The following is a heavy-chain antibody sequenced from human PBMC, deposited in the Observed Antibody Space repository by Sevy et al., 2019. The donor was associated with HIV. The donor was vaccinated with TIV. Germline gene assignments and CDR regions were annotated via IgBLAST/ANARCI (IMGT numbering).Heavy chain of an antibody. J-gene: IGHJ3*02. CDR2: ISGSGGST. CDR3: AKSYYYGSGTQGGDAFDI. V-gene: IGHV3-23*01. CDR1: GFTFSSYA. D-gene: IGHD3-10*01. Sequence: LSLTCAASGFTFSSYAMSWVRQAPGKGLEWVSAISGSGGSTYYADSVKGRFTISRDNSKNTLYLQMNSLRAEETAVYYCAKSYYYGSGTQGGDAFDIWGQGTMVTVSS.